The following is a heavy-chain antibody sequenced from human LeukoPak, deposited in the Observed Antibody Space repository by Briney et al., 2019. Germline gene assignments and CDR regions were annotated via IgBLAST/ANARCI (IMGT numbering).Heavy chain of an antibody. V-gene: IGHV3-23*01. CDR2: ISGSGGST. CDR1: GFTFSSYA. J-gene: IGHJ4*02. Sequence: GGSLRLSCAASGFTFSSYAMSWVRQAPGKGLEWVSAISGSGGSTYYADSVKGRFTISRDNSKNTLYLQMNSLRAEDTAVYHCAKLVYYHGSGSYPPPPFDYWGQGTLVTVSS. D-gene: IGHD3-10*01. CDR3: AKLVYYHGSGSYPPPPFDY.